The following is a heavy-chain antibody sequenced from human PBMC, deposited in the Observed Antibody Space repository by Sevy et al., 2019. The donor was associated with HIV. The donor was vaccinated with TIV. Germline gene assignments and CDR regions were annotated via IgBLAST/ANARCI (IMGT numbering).Heavy chain of an antibody. CDR3: AREGCTKPHDY. V-gene: IGHV3-21*04. CDR1: GFTFSTYT. D-gene: IGHD2-8*01. CDR2: MSSSSSYI. Sequence: GGSLRLSCAASGFTFSTYTMNWVRQAPGKGLEWVSSMSSSSSYIYYADSVKGRFTISRDNAKNSLYLQMNNLRPEDTAVYYCAREGCTKPHDYWGQGTLVTVSS. J-gene: IGHJ4*02.